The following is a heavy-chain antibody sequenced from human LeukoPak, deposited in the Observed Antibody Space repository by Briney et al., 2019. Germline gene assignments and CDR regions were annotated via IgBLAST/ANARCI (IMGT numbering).Heavy chain of an antibody. J-gene: IGHJ3*02. V-gene: IGHV1-69*13. Sequence: GASVKVSCKASGGTFSSYAISWVRQAPGQGLEWMGGIIPIFGTANYAQKFQGRVTITADESTSTAYMELSSLRSEDTAVYYCARSWEQYDAFDIWGQGTMVTVSS. CDR2: IIPIFGTA. CDR1: GGTFSSYA. CDR3: ARSWEQYDAFDI. D-gene: IGHD1-26*01.